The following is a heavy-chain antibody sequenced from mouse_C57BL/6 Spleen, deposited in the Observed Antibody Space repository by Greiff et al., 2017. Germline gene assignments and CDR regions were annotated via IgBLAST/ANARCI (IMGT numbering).Heavy chain of an antibody. J-gene: IGHJ4*01. CDR1: GYTFTSYW. CDR3: ARRKGYYDYNDGDYCAMDY. D-gene: IGHD2-4*01. V-gene: IGHV1-69*01. CDR2: IDPSSSCT. Sequence: QVQLQQPGAELVMPGASVKLSCKASGYTFTSYWMHWVKQRPGQGLEWIGEIDPSSSCTNYNEKFKGKSTLTVDKSSSTAYMQLSSLTSEDSAVYYCARRKGYYDYNDGDYCAMDYWGQGTSVTVSS.